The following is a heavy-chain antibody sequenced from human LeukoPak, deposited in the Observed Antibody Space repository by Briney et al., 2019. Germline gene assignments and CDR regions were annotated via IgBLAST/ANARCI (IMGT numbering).Heavy chain of an antibody. CDR2: IKQDGSEK. CDR1: GFTFSSYW. D-gene: IGHD3-3*01. V-gene: IGHV3-7*04. Sequence: PGGSLRLSCAASGFTFSSYWMSWVRQAPGKGLEWVANIKQDGSEKYYVDSVKGRFIISRDNAKNSLYLQMNCLRAEDTAVYYCARVTIFGVVIVGMDVWGQGTTVTVSS. J-gene: IGHJ6*02. CDR3: ARVTIFGVVIVGMDV.